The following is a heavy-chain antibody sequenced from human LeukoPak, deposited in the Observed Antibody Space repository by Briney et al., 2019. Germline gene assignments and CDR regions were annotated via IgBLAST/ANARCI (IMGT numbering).Heavy chain of an antibody. Sequence: PSETLSLTCSVSGGSIISHYGSWIRQPPGKGLEWIGYIYYNGSTNYNPSLMRRATISVDTSKNPFSLKLSSVTAADTAVYYWAREREYYYDSSGRNNWFAPWGQGTLVTVCS. CDR2: IYYNGST. CDR1: GGSIISHY. CDR3: AREREYYYDSSGRNNWFAP. D-gene: IGHD3-22*01. V-gene: IGHV4-59*11. J-gene: IGHJ5*02.